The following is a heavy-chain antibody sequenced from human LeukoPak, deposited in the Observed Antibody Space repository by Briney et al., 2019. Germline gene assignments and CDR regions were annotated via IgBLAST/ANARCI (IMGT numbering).Heavy chain of an antibody. CDR2: IRYDGSNK. D-gene: IGHD3-10*01. Sequence: PGGSLRLSCAASGFTFSSYGMHWVRQAPGKGLEWVAFIRYDGSNKYYAGSVKGRFTISRDNSKNTLYLQMNSLRAEDTAVYYCAAPGGGSGNFAFDIWGQGTMVTVSS. CDR3: AAPGGGSGNFAFDI. J-gene: IGHJ3*02. V-gene: IGHV3-30*02. CDR1: GFTFSSYG.